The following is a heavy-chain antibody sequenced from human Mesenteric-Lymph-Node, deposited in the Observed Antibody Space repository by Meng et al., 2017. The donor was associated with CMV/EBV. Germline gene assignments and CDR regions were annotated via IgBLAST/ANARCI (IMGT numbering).Heavy chain of an antibody. CDR3: AGYCSTTNCYMWNWFDP. J-gene: IGHJ5*02. CDR2: INWNGGST. Sequence: FPFVVYGMIWVRQAPGEGLEWVSGINWNGGSTGYADSVKGRFTISRDNAKNSLYLQMNSLRAEDTALYYCAGYCSTTNCYMWNWFDPWGQGTLVTVSS. CDR1: FPFVVYG. V-gene: IGHV3-20*03. D-gene: IGHD2-2*03.